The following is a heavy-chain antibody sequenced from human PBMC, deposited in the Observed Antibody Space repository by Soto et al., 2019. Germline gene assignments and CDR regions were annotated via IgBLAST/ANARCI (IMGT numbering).Heavy chain of an antibody. J-gene: IGHJ5*02. CDR3: AKDLNWNDYGNWFDP. Sequence: GGSLRLSCAASGFTFSSYAMSWVRQAPGKGLEWVSAISGSGGSTYYADSVKGRFTISRDNSKNTLYLQMNSLRAEDTAVYYCAKDLNWNDYGNWFDPWGQGTLVTVSS. CDR1: GFTFSSYA. CDR2: ISGSGGST. V-gene: IGHV3-23*01. D-gene: IGHD1-1*01.